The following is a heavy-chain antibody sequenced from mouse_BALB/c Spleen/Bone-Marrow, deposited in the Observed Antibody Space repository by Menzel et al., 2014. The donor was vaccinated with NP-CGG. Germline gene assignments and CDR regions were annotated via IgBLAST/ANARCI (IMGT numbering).Heavy chain of an antibody. J-gene: IGHJ3*01. CDR3: AKNYYYGYVAY. V-gene: IGHV4-1*02. CDR1: GFDFSRFW. Sequence: EVKLLESGGGLVQPGGSLKLSCAASGFDFSRFWMTWVRQAPGKGLEWIGEINPDSSTINYTPSLKDKFIISRDNAKNTPYLQMSKVRSEDTALYYCAKNYYYGYVAYWGQGTLVTVSA. CDR2: INPDSSTI. D-gene: IGHD1-2*01.